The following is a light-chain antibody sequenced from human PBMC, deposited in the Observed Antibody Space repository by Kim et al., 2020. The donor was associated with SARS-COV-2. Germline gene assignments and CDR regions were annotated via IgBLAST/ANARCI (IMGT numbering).Light chain of an antibody. CDR1: QSISRW. V-gene: IGKV1-5*01. J-gene: IGKJ2*01. Sequence: SATIVGRVTISCRADQSISRWLAWYQQRPGQAPTLLIYDASSVQSGVPARFSGGGSGTEFTLTNSSLQADDFAIFYCEQYNSKSRTFGQGTKLDI. CDR2: DAS. CDR3: EQYNSKSRT.